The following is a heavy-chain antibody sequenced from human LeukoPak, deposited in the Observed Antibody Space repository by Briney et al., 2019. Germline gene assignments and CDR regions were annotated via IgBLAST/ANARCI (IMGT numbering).Heavy chain of an antibody. J-gene: IGHJ4*02. V-gene: IGHV4-38-2*02. CDR3: ARRGWSSGWYGNY. D-gene: IGHD6-19*01. Sequence: SETLSLTCTVSGYSISSDYYWGWIRQPPGKGLEWIGSIYHSGSTYYNPSLKSRVTISVDTSKNQFSLKLSSVTAADTAVYYCARRGWSSGWYGNYWGQGTLVTVSS. CDR2: IYHSGST. CDR1: GYSISSDYY.